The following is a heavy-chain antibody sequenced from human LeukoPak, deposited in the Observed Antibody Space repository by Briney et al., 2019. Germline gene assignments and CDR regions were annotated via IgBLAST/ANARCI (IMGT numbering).Heavy chain of an antibody. D-gene: IGHD3-10*01. J-gene: IGHJ4*02. CDR1: GFSFSSYA. CDR3: TKHYGSGTYYNYFTY. CDR2: ISDSGGRT. V-gene: IGHV3-23*01. Sequence: GGSLRLSCAASGFSFSSYALSWVRQAPGRGLEWVSAISDSGGRTYYADFVKGRFTISRDNSENTLFLQMSSLRAEDTATYYCTKHYGSGTYYNYFTYCGQGTLVSVSS.